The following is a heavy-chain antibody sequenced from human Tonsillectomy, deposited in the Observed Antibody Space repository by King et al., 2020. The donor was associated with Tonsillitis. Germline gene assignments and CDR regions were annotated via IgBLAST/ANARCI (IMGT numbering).Heavy chain of an antibody. CDR3: ARIRGWTPGVFEI. Sequence: EVQLVESGAEVKKPGESLRISCKGSGYRFSTEWITWVRQMPGKGLEWMGRIDPSDSYTNYSPSFQGHVTISADSSISTAYLQWNSLKASDTAIYYCARIRGWTPGVFEIWGQGTMVTVS. D-gene: IGHD3/OR15-3a*01. V-gene: IGHV5-10-1*03. J-gene: IGHJ3*02. CDR1: GYRFSTEW. CDR2: IDPSDSYT.